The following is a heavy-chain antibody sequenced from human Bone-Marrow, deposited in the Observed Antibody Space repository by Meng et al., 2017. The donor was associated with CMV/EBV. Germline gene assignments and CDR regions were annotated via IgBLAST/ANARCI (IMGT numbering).Heavy chain of an antibody. CDR1: GGSISSSSYY. V-gene: IGHV4-39*07. CDR3: ASSVAMVSWFDP. Sequence: GSLRPSCTVSGGSISSSSYYWGWIRQPPGKGLEWIGSIYYSGSTYYNTSLKSRVTISVDTSKNQFSLKLSSVTAADTAVYYCASSVAMVSWFDPWGQGTLVTVSS. CDR2: IYYSGST. D-gene: IGHD5-12*01. J-gene: IGHJ5*02.